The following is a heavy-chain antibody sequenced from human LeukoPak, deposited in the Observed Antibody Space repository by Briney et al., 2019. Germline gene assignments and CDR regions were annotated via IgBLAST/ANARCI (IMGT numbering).Heavy chain of an antibody. J-gene: IGHJ4*02. CDR3: ARDHNWGFDH. V-gene: IGHV3-23*01. CDR2: ISGRGGST. CDR1: GFTFSSYA. D-gene: IGHD3-16*01. Sequence: PGGSLRLSCAASGFTFSSYAMSWVRQARPQGREWVSAISGRGGSTYYADSVTGRFTISRDNARNSLYLQMNGLRDEDTAVYYCARDHNWGFDHWGQGTLVTVFS.